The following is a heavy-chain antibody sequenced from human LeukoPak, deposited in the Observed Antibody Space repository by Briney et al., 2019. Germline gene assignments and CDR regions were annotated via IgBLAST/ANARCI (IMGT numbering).Heavy chain of an antibody. CDR3: ARDNVREDGDYGY. CDR1: GFVFRNYF. J-gene: IGHJ4*02. Sequence: GGSLRLPCAASGFVFRNYFMSWVRQAPGKGLEWVSSISSSSSYIYYADSVKGRFTISRDNAKNSLYLQMNSLRAEDTAVYYCARDNVREDGDYGYWGQGTLVTVSS. D-gene: IGHD4-17*01. V-gene: IGHV3-21*01. CDR2: ISSSSSYI.